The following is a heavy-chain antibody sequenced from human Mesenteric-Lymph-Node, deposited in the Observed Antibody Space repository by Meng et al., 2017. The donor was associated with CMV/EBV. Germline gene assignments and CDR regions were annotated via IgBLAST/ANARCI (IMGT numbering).Heavy chain of an antibody. Sequence: CAVSGFTFSSYALSWVRQAPGKGLEWVSTISGSGGITYSADSVKGRFTISRDNSKNTLYLQMNSLRAEDTAVYYCAKDGEYQLLLFQHWGQGTLVTVSS. CDR2: ISGSGGIT. V-gene: IGHV3-23*01. D-gene: IGHD2-2*01. J-gene: IGHJ1*01. CDR3: AKDGEYQLLLFQH. CDR1: GFTFSSYA.